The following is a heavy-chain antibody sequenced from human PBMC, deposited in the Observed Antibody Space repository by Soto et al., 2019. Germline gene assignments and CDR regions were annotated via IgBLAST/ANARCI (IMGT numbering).Heavy chain of an antibody. D-gene: IGHD1-1*01. CDR3: ARGQRSDYYYCYDMDV. CDR2: IYYSGST. V-gene: IGHV4-59*01. CDR1: GGSISSYY. J-gene: IGHJ6*03. Sequence: QVQLQESGPGLVKPSETLSLTCTVSGGSISSYYWSWIRQPPGKGLEWIGYIYYSGSTNYNPSLKSRVTISVDTSKNQFSLKLSSVTAADTAVYYCARGQRSDYYYCYDMDVGGKGTTVTVSS.